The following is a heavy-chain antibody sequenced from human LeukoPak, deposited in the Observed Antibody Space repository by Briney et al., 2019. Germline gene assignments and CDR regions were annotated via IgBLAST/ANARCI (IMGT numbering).Heavy chain of an antibody. J-gene: IGHJ4*02. CDR1: GYSFTSYW. CDR2: IDPSDSYT. Sequence: GESLKISCKGSGYSFTSYWISWVRQMPGKGLEWMGRIDPSDSYTNYSPSFQGHVTISADKSISTAHLQWSSLKASDTAMYYCARPQYYYDSSGYVNWGQGTLVTVSS. D-gene: IGHD3-22*01. CDR3: ARPQYYYDSSGYVN. V-gene: IGHV5-10-1*01.